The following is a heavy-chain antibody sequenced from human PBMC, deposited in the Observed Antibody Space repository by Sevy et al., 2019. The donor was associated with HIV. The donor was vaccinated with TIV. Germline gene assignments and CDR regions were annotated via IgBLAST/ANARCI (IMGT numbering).Heavy chain of an antibody. Sequence: GESLKISCTGSGYTFTNYWIGWVRQMPGKGLEWMGIIYPGDSDTRDSPSFRGRVTFSADKSFSTAYLHWSSLKASDTAMYYCTRMAGSGGNSGYWGQGTLVTVSS. CDR2: IYPGDSDT. J-gene: IGHJ4*02. V-gene: IGHV5-51*01. CDR1: GYTFTNYW. CDR3: TRMAGSGGNSGY. D-gene: IGHD2-21*02.